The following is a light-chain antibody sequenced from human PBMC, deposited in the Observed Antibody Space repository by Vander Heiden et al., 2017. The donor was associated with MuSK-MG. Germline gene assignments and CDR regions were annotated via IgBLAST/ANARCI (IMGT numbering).Light chain of an antibody. V-gene: IGLV2-14*03. Sequence: SALTPPASVSGSPGQSITISCTGTHNDVGAYDLVSWYQQYPGKAPKVMIYDVSNRPSGVSDRFSGSKSGNTASLTISGLRAEDEADYYCSSYGRSMAWVFGGGTKVTV. CDR2: DVS. CDR1: HNDVGAYDL. CDR3: SSYGRSMAWV. J-gene: IGLJ3*02.